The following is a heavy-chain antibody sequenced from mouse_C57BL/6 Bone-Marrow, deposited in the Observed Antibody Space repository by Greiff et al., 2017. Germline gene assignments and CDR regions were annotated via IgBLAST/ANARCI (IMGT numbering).Heavy chain of an antibody. V-gene: IGHV1-64*01. Sequence: QVQLKQSGAELVKPGASVKLSCKASGYTFTSYWMHWVKQRPGQGLEWIGMIHPNSGSTNYNEKFKSKATLTVDKSSSTAYMQLSSLTAEDSAAYYCARGYYGSSSWYFDVWGTGTTVTVSS. CDR3: ARGYYGSSSWYFDV. D-gene: IGHD1-1*01. J-gene: IGHJ1*03. CDR1: GYTFTSYW. CDR2: IHPNSGST.